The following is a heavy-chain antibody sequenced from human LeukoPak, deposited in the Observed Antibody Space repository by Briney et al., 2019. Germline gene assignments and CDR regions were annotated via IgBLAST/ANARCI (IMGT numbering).Heavy chain of an antibody. CDR3: ARGYSSSWYLNYYYGMDV. V-gene: IGHV3-74*01. Sequence: PGGSLRLSCAASGFTFSSYWMHWVRQAPGKGLVWVSRINSDGSSTSYADSVKGRFTISRDNAKNTLYLQMNSLRAEDTAVYYCARGYSSSWYLNYYYGMDVWGKGTTVTVSS. D-gene: IGHD6-13*01. CDR2: INSDGSST. CDR1: GFTFSSYW. J-gene: IGHJ6*04.